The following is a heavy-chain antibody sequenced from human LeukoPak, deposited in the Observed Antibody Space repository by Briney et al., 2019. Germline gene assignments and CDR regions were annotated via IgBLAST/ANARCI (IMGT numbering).Heavy chain of an antibody. V-gene: IGHV3-74*01. J-gene: IGHJ4*02. D-gene: IGHD5-18*01. CDR2: INSDGSTT. CDR3: ARGYSSGYRIDY. CDR1: GLTFSSYW. Sequence: GGSLRLSCAASGLTFSSYWMHWVRQAPGKGLVWVSRINSDGSTTSYADSVKGRFTISRDNAKKTLYLQMNSLRAEDTAIYYCARGYSSGYRIDYWGQGTLVTVSS.